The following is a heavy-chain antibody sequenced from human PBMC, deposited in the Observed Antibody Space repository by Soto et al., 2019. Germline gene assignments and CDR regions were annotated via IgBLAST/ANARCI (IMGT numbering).Heavy chain of an antibody. Sequence: SVKVSCKASGGTFSSYAISWVRQAPGQGLEWMGGIIPIFGTANYAQKFQGRVTITADESTSTAYMELSSLRSEDTAVYYCASCKDYYDSSGYYFPFDYWGQGTMVTVYS. CDR3: ASCKDYYDSSGYYFPFDY. V-gene: IGHV1-69*13. D-gene: IGHD3-22*01. CDR1: GGTFSSYA. J-gene: IGHJ4*02. CDR2: IIPIFGTA.